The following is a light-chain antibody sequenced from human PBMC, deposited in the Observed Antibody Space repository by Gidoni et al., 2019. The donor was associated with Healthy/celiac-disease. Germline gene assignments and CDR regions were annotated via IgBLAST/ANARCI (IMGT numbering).Light chain of an antibody. J-gene: IGKJ2*01. V-gene: IGKV3-15*01. CDR1: QSVSSN. CDR3: QQYNNWPPLYT. CDR2: GAS. Sequence: EIVMTQSPATLSVSPGERATLSCRASQSVSSNLAWYQQKPGQAPRLLIYGASNRATGIPARFSGSWSGTEFTLTISSLHSEDFAVYYCQQYNNWPPLYTFGQGTKLEIK.